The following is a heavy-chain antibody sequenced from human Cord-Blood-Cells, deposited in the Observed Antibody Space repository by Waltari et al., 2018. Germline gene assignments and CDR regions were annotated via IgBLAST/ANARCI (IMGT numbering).Heavy chain of an antibody. Sequence: QVQLQESGPGLVKPSQTLSLTCTVSGGSISSGGYYWSWIRQHPGKGLEWIGYIYYSGSTYYNPSLKSRVTISVDTSKNQFSLKLSSVTAADTAVYYCARGGDCSSTSCYYYYYYYMDVWGKGTTVTVSS. V-gene: IGHV4-31*03. CDR2: IYYSGST. D-gene: IGHD2-2*01. CDR1: GGSISSGGYY. J-gene: IGHJ6*03. CDR3: ARGGDCSSTSCYYYYYYYMDV.